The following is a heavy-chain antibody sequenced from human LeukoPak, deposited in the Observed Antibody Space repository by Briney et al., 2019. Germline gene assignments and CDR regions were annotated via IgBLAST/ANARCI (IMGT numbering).Heavy chain of an antibody. D-gene: IGHD5-24*01. V-gene: IGHV1-69*05. CDR3: ARDRERDGYNAGFDY. Sequence: ASVKVSCKASGGTFSNYVISGVRQAPGQGLEWMGRIIPIFGTANYTQKFQGRVTITTDESTSTAYMELSSLRSEDTAVYYCARDRERDGYNAGFDYWGQGTLVTVSS. CDR1: GGTFSNYV. J-gene: IGHJ4*02. CDR2: IIPIFGTA.